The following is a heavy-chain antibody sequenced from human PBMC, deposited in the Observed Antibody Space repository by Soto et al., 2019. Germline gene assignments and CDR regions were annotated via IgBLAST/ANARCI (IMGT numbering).Heavy chain of an antibody. J-gene: IGHJ6*02. Sequence: GASVKVSCKASGYTFTGYYMHWVRQAPGQGLEWMGWINPNSGGTNYAQKFQGRVTMTRDTSISTAYMELSRLRSDDTAVYYCARDGEALPYYYYGMDVWGQGTTVTVSS. CDR3: ARDGEALPYYYYGMDV. D-gene: IGHD7-27*01. CDR2: INPNSGGT. V-gene: IGHV1-2*02. CDR1: GYTFTGYY.